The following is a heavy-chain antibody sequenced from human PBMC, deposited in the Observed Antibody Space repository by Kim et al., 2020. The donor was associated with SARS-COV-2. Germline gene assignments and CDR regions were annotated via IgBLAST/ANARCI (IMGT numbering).Heavy chain of an antibody. CDR3: AKGTGDGYSERY. CDR2: ITGNGATT. Sequence: GGSLRLSCAASGFTFSGYAMNWVRQAPGKGLEWVSAITGNGATTYYANSVKGLFTISRDNSKNTVYLQMSSLRVEDTAVYYCAKGTGDGYSERYWGRGTLVTVSS. CDR1: GFTFSGYA. D-gene: IGHD2-15*01. J-gene: IGHJ4*02. V-gene: IGHV3-23*01.